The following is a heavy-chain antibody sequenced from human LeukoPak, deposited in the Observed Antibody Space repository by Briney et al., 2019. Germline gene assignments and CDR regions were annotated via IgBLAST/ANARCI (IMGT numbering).Heavy chain of an antibody. J-gene: IGHJ6*04. CDR2: IFPIFGTA. D-gene: IGHD1-7*01. Sequence: ASVKVSCKASGGTFSSYAISWVRQAPGQGLEWMGGIFPIFGTANYAQKFQGRVTITTDESTSTAYMELSSLRSEDTAVYYCARVDWNYESKMDVWGKGTTVTVSS. V-gene: IGHV1-69*05. CDR1: GGTFSSYA. CDR3: ARVDWNYESKMDV.